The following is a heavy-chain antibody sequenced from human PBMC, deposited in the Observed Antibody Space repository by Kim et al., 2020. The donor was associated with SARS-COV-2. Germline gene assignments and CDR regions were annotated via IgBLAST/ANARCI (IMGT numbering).Heavy chain of an antibody. CDR2: ISYDGSNK. CDR1: GFTFSSYA. Sequence: GGSLRLSCAASGFTFSSYAMHWVRQAPGKGLEWVAVISYDGSNKYYADSVKGRFTISRDNSKNTLYLQMNSLRAEDTAVYYCARDLLGGYGDYVPIGYWGQGTLVTVSS. D-gene: IGHD4-17*01. CDR3: ARDLLGGYGDYVPIGY. V-gene: IGHV3-30-3*01. J-gene: IGHJ4*02.